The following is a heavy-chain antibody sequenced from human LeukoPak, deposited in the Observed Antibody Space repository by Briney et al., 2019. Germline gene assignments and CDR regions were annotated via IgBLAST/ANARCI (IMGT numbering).Heavy chain of an antibody. CDR1: GDSVYSNSAA. D-gene: IGHD5-18*01. Sequence: SQALSLTCAISGDSVYSNSAAWNWIRQSASRGLEWLGRTYYRSKWYNDYAVSVKSRITINPDTSKNQFSLQLNSVTPEDTAVYYCTREILRGYSDVFDYWGQGTLVTVSS. V-gene: IGHV6-1*01. CDR2: TYYRSKWYN. J-gene: IGHJ4*02. CDR3: TREILRGYSDVFDY.